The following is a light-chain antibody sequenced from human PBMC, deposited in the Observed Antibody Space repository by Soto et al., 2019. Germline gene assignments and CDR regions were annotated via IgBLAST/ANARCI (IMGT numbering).Light chain of an antibody. CDR3: QQYGSSLLIT. V-gene: IGKV3-20*01. J-gene: IGKJ5*01. CDR1: QSVSSSF. Sequence: EIVLTQSPGTLSLSPGERATLSCRASQSVSSSFLAWYQQKVGQAPRLLIYGASSRATGIPDRFSGSGSGTDFTLTISRLEPEDFAVYYCQQYGSSLLITFGQGTRLEIK. CDR2: GAS.